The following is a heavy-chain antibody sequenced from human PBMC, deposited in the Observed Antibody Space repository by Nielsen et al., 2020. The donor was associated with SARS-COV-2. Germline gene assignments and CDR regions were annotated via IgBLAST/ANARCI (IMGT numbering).Heavy chain of an antibody. CDR2: IYHSGST. D-gene: IGHD5-18*01. J-gene: IGHJ3*02. V-gene: IGHV4-38-2*02. CDR1: GYSISSGYY. Sequence: SETLSLTCTVSGYSISSGYYRGWIRQPPGKGLEWIGSIYHSGSTYYNPSLKSRVTISVDTSKNQFSLKLSPVTAADTAVYYCASHSYGYKDAFDIWGQGTMVTVPS. CDR3: ASHSYGYKDAFDI.